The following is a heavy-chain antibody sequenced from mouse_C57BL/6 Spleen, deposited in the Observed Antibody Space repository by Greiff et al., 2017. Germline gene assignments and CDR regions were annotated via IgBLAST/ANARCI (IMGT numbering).Heavy chain of an antibody. V-gene: IGHV1-61*01. D-gene: IGHD1-1*01. CDR1: GYTFTSYW. J-gene: IGHJ4*01. CDR2: IYPSDSET. CDR3: ARDYGSLYAMDY. Sequence: QVQLQQPGAELVRPGSSVKLSCKASGYTFTSYWMDWVKQRPGQGLEWIGNIYPSDSETHYNQQFKDKATLTVDKSSSTAYMQLSSLTSEDSAVYYCARDYGSLYAMDYWGQGTSVTVSS.